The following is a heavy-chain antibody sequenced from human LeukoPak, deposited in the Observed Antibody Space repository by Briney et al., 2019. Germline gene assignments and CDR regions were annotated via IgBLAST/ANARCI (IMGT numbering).Heavy chain of an antibody. CDR1: GGSISSYY. V-gene: IGHV4-59*01. CDR2: IYYSGSI. Sequence: SETLSLTCTVSGGSISSYYWSWIRQPPGKGLEWIGYIYYSGSINYNPSLKSRVTISVDTSKNQFSLKLSSVTAADTAVYYCASGATVTHFDYWGQGTLVTVSS. D-gene: IGHD4-17*01. J-gene: IGHJ4*02. CDR3: ASGATVTHFDY.